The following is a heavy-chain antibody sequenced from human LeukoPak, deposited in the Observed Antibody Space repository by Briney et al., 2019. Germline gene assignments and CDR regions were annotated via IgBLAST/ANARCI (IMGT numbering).Heavy chain of an antibody. CDR1: GGSFSGYY. CDR3: ARVRQNYDFWSGYYTGPLDY. D-gene: IGHD3-3*01. CDR2: INHSGST. V-gene: IGHV4-34*09. Sequence: PSETLSLTCAVYGGSFSGYYWSWIRQPPGKGLEWIGEINHSGSTNYNPSLKSRVTISVDTSKNQFSLKLSSVTAADTAVYYRARVRQNYDFWSGYYTGPLDYWGQGTLVTVSS. J-gene: IGHJ4*02.